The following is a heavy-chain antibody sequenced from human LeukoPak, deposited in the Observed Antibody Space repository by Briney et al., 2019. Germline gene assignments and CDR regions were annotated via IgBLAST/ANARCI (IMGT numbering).Heavy chain of an antibody. J-gene: IGHJ2*01. CDR3: ARDTAVAGTWYFDL. D-gene: IGHD6-19*01. CDR1: GVSISSYY. V-gene: IGHV4-59*01. Sequence: SETLSLTCTVSGVSISSYYWSWIRQPPGKGLEWIGYIYYSGSTNYNPSLKSRVTISVDTSKNQVSLKLSSVTAADTAVYYCARDTAVAGTWYFDLWGRGTLVTVSS. CDR2: IYYSGST.